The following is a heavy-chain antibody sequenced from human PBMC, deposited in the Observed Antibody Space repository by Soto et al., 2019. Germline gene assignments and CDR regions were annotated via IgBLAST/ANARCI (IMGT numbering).Heavy chain of an antibody. J-gene: IGHJ6*02. V-gene: IGHV3-53*01. CDR2: IYSGGST. D-gene: IGHD2-2*01. Sequence: GGSLRLSCAASGFTVSSNYMSWVRQAPGKGLEWVSVIYSGGSTYYADSVKGRFTISRDNSKNTLYLQMNSLRAEHTAVYYCERNIVVVPAAAPCHYYYYGMDVWGQEATVTVSS. CDR1: GFTVSSNY. CDR3: ERNIVVVPAAAPCHYYYYGMDV.